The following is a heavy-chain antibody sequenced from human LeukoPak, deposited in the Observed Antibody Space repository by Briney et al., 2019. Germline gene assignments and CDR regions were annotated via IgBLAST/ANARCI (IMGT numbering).Heavy chain of an antibody. CDR2: IYTSGST. CDR3: ARDLRAPIAAAGPGQYDAFDI. J-gene: IGHJ3*02. CDR1: GGSISSYY. D-gene: IGHD6-13*01. Sequence: SETLSLTCTVSGGSISSYYWSWIRQPAGKGLEWIGRIYTSGSTNYNPSLKSRVTMSVDTSKNQFSLKLSSVTAADTAVYYCARDLRAPIAAAGPGQYDAFDIWGQGTMVTISS. V-gene: IGHV4-4*07.